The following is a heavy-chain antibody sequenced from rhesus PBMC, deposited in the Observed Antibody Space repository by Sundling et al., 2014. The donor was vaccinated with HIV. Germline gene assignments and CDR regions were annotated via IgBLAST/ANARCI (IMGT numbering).Heavy chain of an antibody. CDR3: ARMGLAGTMDYGLYF. CDR1: GFTFDNFA. D-gene: IGHD1-1-1*01. CDR2: INWSGDNT. J-gene: IGHJ6*01. Sequence: VQLVESGGAVVQPGGSLRLSCAASGFTFDNFAMLWVRQAPGKGLEWVSGINWSGDNTGYADSVKGRFTISRDNANNSLYLQMNRLRAEDTALYYCARMGLAGTMDYGLYFWGQGVVVTVSS. V-gene: IGHV3-78*01.